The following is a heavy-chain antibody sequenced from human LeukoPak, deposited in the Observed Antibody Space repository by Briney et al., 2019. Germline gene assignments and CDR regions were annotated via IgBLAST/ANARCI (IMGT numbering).Heavy chain of an antibody. J-gene: IGHJ6*02. CDR1: GGSISSYY. D-gene: IGHD3-3*01. CDR3: ARGRRSSYYDFWSGYTSGMDV. CDR2: IYYSGST. V-gene: IGHV4-59*01. Sequence: SETLSLTCTASGGSISSYYWSWIRQPPGKGLEWIGYIYYSGSTNYNPSLKSRVTISVDTSKNQFSLKLSSVTAADTAVYYCARGRRSSYYDFWSGYTSGMDVWGQGTTVTVSS.